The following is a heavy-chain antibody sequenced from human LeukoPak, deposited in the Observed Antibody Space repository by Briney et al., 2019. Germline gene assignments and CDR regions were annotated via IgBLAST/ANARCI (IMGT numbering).Heavy chain of an antibody. Sequence: ASVKVSCKXSGYTLTELSMHWVRQAPGKGLEWMGGFDPEDGETIYSQKFQGRVTMTEDTSTDTAYMELSSLRSEDTAVYYCATALADFWSGYTLYYFDYWGQGTLVTVSS. V-gene: IGHV1-24*01. CDR3: ATALADFWSGYTLYYFDY. D-gene: IGHD3-3*01. CDR2: FDPEDGET. CDR1: GYTLTELS. J-gene: IGHJ4*02.